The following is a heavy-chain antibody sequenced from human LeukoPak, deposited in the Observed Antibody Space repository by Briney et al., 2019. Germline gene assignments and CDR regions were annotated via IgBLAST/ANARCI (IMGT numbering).Heavy chain of an antibody. D-gene: IGHD5-18*01. Sequence: GESLKISCKGSGYNFTNYWIGWVRQTPGKGLEWMGFIYPGDSDTTYSPSFQGQVTISADKSISTAYLQWSSLKASDTAMYYCARRGGYNYGYFDYWGQGTQVTVSS. CDR1: GYNFTNYW. J-gene: IGHJ4*02. CDR2: IYPGDSDT. V-gene: IGHV5-51*01. CDR3: ARRGGYNYGYFDY.